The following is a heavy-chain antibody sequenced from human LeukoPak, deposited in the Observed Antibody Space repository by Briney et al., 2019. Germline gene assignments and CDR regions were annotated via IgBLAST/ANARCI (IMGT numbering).Heavy chain of an antibody. Sequence: GGSLRLSCAASGFTFSSYSMNWVRQAPGKGLEWVSSISSSSSYIYYADSVKGRFTISRDNAKNSLYLQMNSLRAEDTAVYYCARDGANWGLVRAFDIWGQGTMVTVSS. V-gene: IGHV3-21*01. D-gene: IGHD7-27*01. CDR2: ISSSSSYI. J-gene: IGHJ3*02. CDR3: ARDGANWGLVRAFDI. CDR1: GFTFSSYS.